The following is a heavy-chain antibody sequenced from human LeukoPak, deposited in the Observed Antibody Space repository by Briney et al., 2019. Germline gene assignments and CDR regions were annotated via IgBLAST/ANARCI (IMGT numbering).Heavy chain of an antibody. CDR2: ISYSGST. Sequence: SSEALSLTCTVSGGSISSYYWSWIRQPPGKGLDWIGYISYSGSTKYNPSLKSRVTISLDTSKNQISLKVSSVTAADTAVYYCARHAGCSGDSCYSGFPDYWGQGTLVTVSS. V-gene: IGHV4-59*08. CDR1: GGSISSYY. J-gene: IGHJ4*02. CDR3: ARHAGCSGDSCYSGFPDY. D-gene: IGHD2-15*01.